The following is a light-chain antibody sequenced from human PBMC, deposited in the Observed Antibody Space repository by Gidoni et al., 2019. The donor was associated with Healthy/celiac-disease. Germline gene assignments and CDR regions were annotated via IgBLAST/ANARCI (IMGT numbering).Light chain of an antibody. CDR2: AAS. V-gene: IGKV1-39*01. CDR3: QQSYSTPLT. J-gene: IGKJ4*01. CDR1: QSISSY. Sequence: DIQMTQSPSSLSASVGDRVTITCRARQSISSYLNWYQQKPGKAPKLLIYAASSLQSGVPSRFSGSGSGTDFTLTIISLQPEDFATYYCQQSYSTPLTFGGGTKVEIK.